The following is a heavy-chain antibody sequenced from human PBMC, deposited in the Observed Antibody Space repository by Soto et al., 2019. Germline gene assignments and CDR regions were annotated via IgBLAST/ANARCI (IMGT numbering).Heavy chain of an antibody. Sequence: QVQLQELGPGLVKPSETLSLTCTVSGGSISSYYWSWIRQPPGKGLEWIGYIYYSGSTNYNPSLKSRVTISVDTSKNQFSLKLSSVTAADTAVYYCARLWFGEPVDYWGQGTLVTVSS. V-gene: IGHV4-59*08. CDR3: ARLWFGEPVDY. CDR2: IYYSGST. D-gene: IGHD3-10*01. J-gene: IGHJ4*02. CDR1: GGSISSYY.